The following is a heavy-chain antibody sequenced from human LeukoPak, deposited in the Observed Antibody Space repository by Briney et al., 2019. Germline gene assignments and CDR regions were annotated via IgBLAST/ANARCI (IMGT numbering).Heavy chain of an antibody. J-gene: IGHJ4*02. CDR1: GFTFSSYS. V-gene: IGHV3-21*01. CDR2: ISSSSSYI. CDR3: ASNLWFGELSGLDY. Sequence: GGSLRLSCAASGFTFSSYSMNWVRQAPGKGLEWVSSISSSSSYIYYADSVKGRFTISRDNAKNSLYLQMNSLRAEDTAVYYCASNLWFGELSGLDYWGQGTLVTVSS. D-gene: IGHD3-10*01.